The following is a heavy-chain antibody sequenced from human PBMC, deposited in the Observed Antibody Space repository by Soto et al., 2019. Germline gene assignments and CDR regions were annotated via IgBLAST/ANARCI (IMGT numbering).Heavy chain of an antibody. D-gene: IGHD5-12*01. CDR1: GYSFTSYW. CDR2: IDPSDSYT. V-gene: IGHV5-10-1*03. Sequence: EVQLVQSGAEVKKPGESLRISCKGSGYSFTSYWISWVRQMPGKGLEWMGRIDPSDSYTNYSPSFQGHVTISADKSISTAYRQWSSLKASDTAMYYCVYRGGVASANSGDYWGQGTLVTVSS. CDR3: VYRGGVASANSGDY. J-gene: IGHJ4*02.